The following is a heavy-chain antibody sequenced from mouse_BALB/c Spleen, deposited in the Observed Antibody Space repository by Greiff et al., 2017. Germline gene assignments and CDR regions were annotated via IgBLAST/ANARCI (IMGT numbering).Heavy chain of an antibody. Sequence: EVHLVESGPGLVKPSQSLSLTCTVTGYSITSDYAWNWIRQFPGNKLEWMGYISYSGSTSYNPSLKSRISITRDTSKNQFFLQLNSVTTEDTATYYCAIYDYDRYYFDYWGQGTTLTVSS. CDR3: AIYDYDRYYFDY. CDR1: GYSITSDYA. V-gene: IGHV3-2*02. D-gene: IGHD2-4*01. J-gene: IGHJ2*01. CDR2: ISYSGST.